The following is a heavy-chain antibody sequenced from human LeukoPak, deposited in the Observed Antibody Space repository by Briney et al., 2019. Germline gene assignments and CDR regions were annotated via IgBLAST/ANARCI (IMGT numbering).Heavy chain of an antibody. V-gene: IGHV3-74*01. Sequence: GGSLRLSCAASGFTFSSYWMHWVRQAPGKGLVWVSRINSDGSSTSYADSVKGRFTISRDNAKNTLYLQMNSLRAEDTAVYYCARGGELLYYYYGMDVWGQGTTATVSS. CDR1: GFTFSSYW. J-gene: IGHJ6*02. CDR3: ARGGELLYYYYGMDV. CDR2: INSDGSST. D-gene: IGHD1-26*01.